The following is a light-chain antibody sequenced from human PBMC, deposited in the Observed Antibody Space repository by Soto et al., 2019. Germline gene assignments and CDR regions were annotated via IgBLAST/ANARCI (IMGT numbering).Light chain of an antibody. Sequence: DIQLTQSPSFLSASVGDRVTITCRASQGISSYLAWYQQKPGKAPKVLIYAASTLQSGVPSRFSGSGSGTKFTLTTSSLQPEDFATYYCKQFNIYPLTLGGGTKVNIK. CDR1: QGISSY. J-gene: IGKJ4*01. V-gene: IGKV1-9*01. CDR3: KQFNIYPLT. CDR2: AAS.